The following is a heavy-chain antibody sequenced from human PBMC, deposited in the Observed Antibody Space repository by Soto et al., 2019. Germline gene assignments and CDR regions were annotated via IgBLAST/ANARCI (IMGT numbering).Heavy chain of an antibody. J-gene: IGHJ6*02. CDR2: IYHSGST. Sequence: WETLSLTCAVSGGSISSSNWWSWVRQPPGKGLEWIGEIYHSGSTNYNPSLKSRVTISVDKSKNQFSLKLSSVTAADTAVYYCARVSGSYYYGMDVWGQGTTVTVSS. V-gene: IGHV4-4*02. D-gene: IGHD1-26*01. CDR1: GGSISSSNW. CDR3: ARVSGSYYYGMDV.